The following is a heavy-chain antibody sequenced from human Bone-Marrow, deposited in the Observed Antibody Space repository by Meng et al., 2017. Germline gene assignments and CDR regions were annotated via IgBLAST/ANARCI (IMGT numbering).Heavy chain of an antibody. CDR1: GGSFSGDY. D-gene: IGHD6-19*01. V-gene: IGHV4-34*01. CDR3: ARAPTSGQWLARKFDY. J-gene: IGHJ4*02. CDR2: INHSGST. Sequence: QVHLKQWGAGLSNPSDALSLTCAVYGGSFSGDYWSWIRQPPGKGLEWIGEINHSGSTNYNPSLKSRVTISVDTSKNQFSLKLSSVTAADTAVYYCARAPTSGQWLARKFDYWGQGTLVTVSS.